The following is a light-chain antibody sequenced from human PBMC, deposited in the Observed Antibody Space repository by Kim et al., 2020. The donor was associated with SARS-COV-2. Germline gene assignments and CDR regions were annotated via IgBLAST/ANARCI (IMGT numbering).Light chain of an antibody. CDR2: KAS. V-gene: IGKV1-5*03. Sequence: ASVGDRVTISCGASQYVSSWLAWYQQKPGRAPQLLLYKASDLQSGVPSRFSGSGYGTEFTLTIRRLQPDDVATYYCQQYYTYPWTFGQGTKVDIK. CDR3: QQYYTYPWT. CDR1: QYVSSW. J-gene: IGKJ1*01.